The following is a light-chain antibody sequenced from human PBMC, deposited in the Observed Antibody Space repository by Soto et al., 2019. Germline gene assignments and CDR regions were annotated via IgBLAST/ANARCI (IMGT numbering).Light chain of an antibody. J-gene: IGLJ1*01. V-gene: IGLV2-8*01. CDR1: SSDVGGYDY. CDR2: EVT. Sequence: QSALTQPPSASGSPGQSVTISRTGTSSDVGGYDYVSWYQQHPGKAPKLMIYEVTKRSSGVPDRFSGSKSANTASLTVSGLLAEDEAHYFCASYAGSKLPYVFGTGTKLTVL. CDR3: ASYAGSKLPYV.